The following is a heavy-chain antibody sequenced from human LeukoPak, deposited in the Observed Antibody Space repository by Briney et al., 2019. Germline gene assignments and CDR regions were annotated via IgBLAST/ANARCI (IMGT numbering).Heavy chain of an antibody. CDR2: IKSKTDGGTT. Sequence: GGSLRLSCAASGFTFSNAWMSWVRQAPGKGLEWVGRIKSKTDGGTTDYAAPVKGRFTISRDDSKNTLYLQMNSLRAEDTAVYYCAKGSPYSNSHFDYWGQGTLVTVSS. CDR3: AKGSPYSNSHFDY. J-gene: IGHJ4*02. D-gene: IGHD4-11*01. V-gene: IGHV3-15*01. CDR1: GFTFSNAW.